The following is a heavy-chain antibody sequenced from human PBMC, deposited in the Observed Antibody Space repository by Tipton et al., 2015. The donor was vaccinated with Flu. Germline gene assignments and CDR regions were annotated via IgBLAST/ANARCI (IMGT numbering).Heavy chain of an antibody. Sequence: SLRLPCAASGFTFDDYAMHWVRQAPGKGLEWVSGISWNSGSIGYADSVKGRFTISRDNAKNSLYLQMNSLRAEDTALYYCAKGSSGSTWDYFDYWGQGTLVPVSS. CDR2: ISWNSGSI. CDR1: GFTFDDYA. J-gene: IGHJ4*02. V-gene: IGHV3-9*01. D-gene: IGHD1-26*01. CDR3: AKGSSGSTWDYFDY.